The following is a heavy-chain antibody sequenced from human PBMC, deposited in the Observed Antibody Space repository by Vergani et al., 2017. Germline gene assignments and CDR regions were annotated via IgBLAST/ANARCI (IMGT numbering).Heavy chain of an antibody. CDR3: ARDLRLLYNRFDP. CDR2: TLYDGNNK. D-gene: IGHD1-14*01. V-gene: IGHV3-33*01. J-gene: IGHJ5*02. Sequence: QVQLVESGGGVVQPGRSLRLSCAASGFTFNQYGMHWVRQAPGKGLEWVAVTLYDGNNKQYADSVNGRFTISRDNSKSTMYLQMNSLRDEDTGVYYCARDLRLLYNRFDPWGQGTLVTVSS. CDR1: GFTFNQYG.